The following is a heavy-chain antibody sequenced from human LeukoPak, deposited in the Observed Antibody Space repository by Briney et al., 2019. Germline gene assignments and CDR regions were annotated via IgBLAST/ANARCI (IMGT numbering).Heavy chain of an antibody. Sequence: SQTLSPTCTVSGGSISSGGYYWSWIRQHPGKGLEWIGYIYYSGSTYYNPSLKSRVTISVDTSKNQFSLKLSSVTAADTAVYYCAREGGPATVTLEGVSDYWGQGTLVTVSS. CDR1: GGSISSGGYY. V-gene: IGHV4-31*03. J-gene: IGHJ4*02. CDR2: IYYSGST. CDR3: AREGGPATVTLEGVSDY. D-gene: IGHD4-17*01.